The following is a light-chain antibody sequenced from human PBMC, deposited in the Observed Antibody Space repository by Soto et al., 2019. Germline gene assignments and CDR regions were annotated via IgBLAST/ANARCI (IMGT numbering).Light chain of an antibody. Sequence: DIQMTQSPSSLSASLGDRVTITCQASRDISVYLNWYQQKPGKPPKLIVYDASNLQTGVPSRFSGRGSGTHFSFTISSLKPEDIATYYCQQYDNLPPYTFGQGTTLEIK. CDR2: DAS. CDR1: RDISVY. V-gene: IGKV1-33*01. CDR3: QQYDNLPPYT. J-gene: IGKJ2*01.